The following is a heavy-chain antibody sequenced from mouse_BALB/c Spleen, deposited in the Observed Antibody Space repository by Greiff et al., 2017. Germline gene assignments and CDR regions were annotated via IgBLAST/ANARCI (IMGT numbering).Heavy chain of an antibody. D-gene: IGHD2-14*01. CDR2: IYPGNSDT. Sequence: VHVKQSGTVLARPGASVKMSCKASGYSFTSYWMHWVKQRPGQGLEWIGAIYPGNSDTSYNQKFKGKAKLTAVTSASTAYMELSSLTNEDSAVYYCTRNYYRYDGPYYYAMDYWGQGTSVTVSS. CDR3: TRNYYRYDGPYYYAMDY. V-gene: IGHV1-5*01. J-gene: IGHJ4*01. CDR1: GYSFTSYW.